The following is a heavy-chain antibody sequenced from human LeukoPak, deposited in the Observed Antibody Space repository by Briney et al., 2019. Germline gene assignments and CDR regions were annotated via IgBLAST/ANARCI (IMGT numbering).Heavy chain of an antibody. CDR2: IKQDGSEK. Sequence: GGSLRLSCAASGFTFSSYWMSWVRQAPEKGLEWVANIKQDGSEKYYVDSVKGRFTISRDNAKNSLYLQMNSLRAEDTAVYYCARSGSYYGILAEYFQHWGQGTLVTVSS. D-gene: IGHD1-26*01. V-gene: IGHV3-7*01. J-gene: IGHJ1*01. CDR3: ARSGSYYGILAEYFQH. CDR1: GFTFSSYW.